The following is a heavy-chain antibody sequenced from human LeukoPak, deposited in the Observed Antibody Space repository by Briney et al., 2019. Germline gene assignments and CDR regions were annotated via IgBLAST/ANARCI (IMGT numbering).Heavy chain of an antibody. V-gene: IGHV4-34*01. D-gene: IGHD2-2*01. Sequence: PSETLSLTCAVYGGSFSGYYWSWIRQPPGKGLEWIGEINHSGSTNYNPSLKSRVTISVDTSKKQFSLKLSSVTAADTAVYYCARRLTQYDCFDPWGQGILVTVSS. CDR3: ARRLTQYDCFDP. CDR1: GGSFSGYY. J-gene: IGHJ5*02. CDR2: INHSGST.